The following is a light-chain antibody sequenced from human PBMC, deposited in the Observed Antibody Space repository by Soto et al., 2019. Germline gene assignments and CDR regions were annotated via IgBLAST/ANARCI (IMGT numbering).Light chain of an antibody. CDR3: QQRSAWPRT. V-gene: IGKV3-11*01. CDR2: DAS. J-gene: IGKJ1*01. Sequence: EIVLTQSPATLSLSPGERATLSCRASQSVGSYLAWYQPKSGHSPRLLIYDASNRASGVPARFSGSGSGTDFTLTISSLEPEDFAVYYCQQRSAWPRTFGQGNKVEIK. CDR1: QSVGSY.